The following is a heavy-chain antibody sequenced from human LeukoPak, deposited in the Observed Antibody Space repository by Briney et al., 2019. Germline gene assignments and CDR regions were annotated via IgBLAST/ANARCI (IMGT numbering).Heavy chain of an antibody. J-gene: IGHJ4*02. CDR3: YCSSTSGALYYFDY. D-gene: IGHD2-2*01. CDR2: IIPIFGTA. Sequence: ASVKLSCKASGYTFTASGLCWVRQAPGQGLEWMGGIIPIFGTANYAQKFQGRVTITADESTSTAYMELSSLRSEDTAVYYCYCSSTSGALYYFDYWGQGTLVTVSS. CDR1: GYTFTASG. V-gene: IGHV1-69*13.